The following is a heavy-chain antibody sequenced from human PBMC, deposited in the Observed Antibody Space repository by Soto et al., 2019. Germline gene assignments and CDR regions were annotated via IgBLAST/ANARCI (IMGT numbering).Heavy chain of an antibody. CDR1: GGSISSYY. V-gene: IGHV4-4*07. D-gene: IGHD3-22*01. CDR3: ARRTRDSSGYLSFDY. Sequence: AETLSLTCTVSGGSISSYYWSWIRQPAGKGLEWIGRIYTSGSTNYNPSLKSRVTMSVDTSKNQFSLRLSSVTAADTAVYYCARRTRDSSGYLSFDYWGQGTLVTVSS. J-gene: IGHJ4*02. CDR2: IYTSGST.